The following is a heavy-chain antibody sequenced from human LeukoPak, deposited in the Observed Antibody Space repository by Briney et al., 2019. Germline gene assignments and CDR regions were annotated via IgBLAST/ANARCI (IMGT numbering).Heavy chain of an antibody. D-gene: IGHD2-15*01. Sequence: SQTLSLTCTVSGGSIGSGSYYWSWIRQPAGKGLEWIGRIYTSGSTNYNPSLKSRVTISVDTSKNQFSLKLSSVTAADTAVYYCARVGPYCSGGSCHDYWGQGTPVTVSS. CDR3: ARVGPYCSGGSCHDY. CDR1: GGSIGSGSYY. CDR2: IYTSGST. V-gene: IGHV4-61*02. J-gene: IGHJ4*02.